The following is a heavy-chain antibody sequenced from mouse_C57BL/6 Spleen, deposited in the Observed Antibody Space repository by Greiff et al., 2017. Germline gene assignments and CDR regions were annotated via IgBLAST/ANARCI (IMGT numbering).Heavy chain of an antibody. CDR1: GYTFTSYW. CDR3: ARLGDGYYGYYAMDY. D-gene: IGHD2-3*01. V-gene: IGHV1-64*01. Sequence: VKLQQPGAELVKPGASVKLSCKASGYTFTSYWMHWVKQRPGQGLEWIGMIHPNSGSTNYNEKFKSKATLTVDKSSSTAYMQLSSLTSEDSAVYYCARLGDGYYGYYAMDYWGQGTSVTVSS. J-gene: IGHJ4*01. CDR2: IHPNSGST.